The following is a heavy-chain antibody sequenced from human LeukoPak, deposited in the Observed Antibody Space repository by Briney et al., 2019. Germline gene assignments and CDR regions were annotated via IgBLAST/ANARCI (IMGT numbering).Heavy chain of an antibody. CDR1: VYTFTSYG. J-gene: IGHJ5*02. CDR3: SRLGPADPRYCSGSSGLFYCFDP. CDR2: ISAYNGNT. V-gene: IGHV1-18*01. Sequence: GASVKVSCKASVYTFTSYGISCVRQAPGQGLEWMGWISAYNGNTKYAQKPQGRDTMTTDTSQSTACIELRRLRADGAAVYYCSRLGPADPRYCSGSSGLFYCFDPWGQGTLVTVSS. D-gene: IGHD2-2*01.